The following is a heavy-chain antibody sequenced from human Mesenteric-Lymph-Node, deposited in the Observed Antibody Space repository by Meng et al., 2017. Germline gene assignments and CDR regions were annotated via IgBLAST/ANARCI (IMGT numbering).Heavy chain of an antibody. CDR2: IIPIFGTA. J-gene: IGHJ5*02. Sequence: SVKVSCKASGYTFTSYGISWVRQAPGQGLEWMGGIIPIFGTANYAQKFQGRVTITTDESTSTAYMELSSLRSEDTAVYYCAREHSSSWYVGNWFDPWGQGTLVTVSS. V-gene: IGHV1-69*05. CDR3: AREHSSSWYVGNWFDP. D-gene: IGHD6-13*01. CDR1: GYTFTSYG.